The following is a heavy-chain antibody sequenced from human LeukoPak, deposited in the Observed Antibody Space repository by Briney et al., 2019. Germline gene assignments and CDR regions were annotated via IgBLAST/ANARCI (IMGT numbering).Heavy chain of an antibody. CDR1: GGSISSSNW. V-gene: IGHV4-4*02. J-gene: IGHJ4*02. D-gene: IGHD6-19*01. CDR2: IYHSGST. Sequence: SETLSLTCAVSGGSISSSNWWSWVRQPPGKGLEWIGEIYHSGSTNYNPSLKSRVTISVDTSKNQFSLKLSSVTAADTAVYYCASSYSSGWYPSHFDYWGQGTLVTVSS. CDR3: ASSYSSGWYPSHFDY.